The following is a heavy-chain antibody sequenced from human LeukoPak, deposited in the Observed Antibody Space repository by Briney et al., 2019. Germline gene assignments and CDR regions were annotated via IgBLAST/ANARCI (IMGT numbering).Heavy chain of an antibody. J-gene: IGHJ2*01. V-gene: IGHV3-21*01. CDR3: ARAMAPPWHFDP. D-gene: IGHD3-10*01. Sequence: SLKGRFTISRDNAKNSVYLQMDSLRAEDSAVYFCARAMAPPWHFDPWGRGTLVTVSS.